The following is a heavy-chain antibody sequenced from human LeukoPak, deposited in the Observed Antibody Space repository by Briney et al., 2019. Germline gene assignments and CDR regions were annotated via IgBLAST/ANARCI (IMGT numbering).Heavy chain of an antibody. Sequence: PSETLSLTCTVSGGSISSSIYYWGWIRQPPGKGLEWIGSIFYTGSTYYNPSLKSRVTISVDTSKNQFSLKLSSVTAADTAVYYCASGPTLAAASVVSWFDPWGQGTLVTVSS. CDR2: IFYTGST. V-gene: IGHV4-39*07. J-gene: IGHJ5*02. D-gene: IGHD2-15*01. CDR1: GGSISSSIYY. CDR3: ASGPTLAAASVVSWFDP.